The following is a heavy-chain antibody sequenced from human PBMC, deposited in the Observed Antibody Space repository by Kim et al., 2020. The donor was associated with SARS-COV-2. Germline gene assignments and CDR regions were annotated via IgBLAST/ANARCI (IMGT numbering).Heavy chain of an antibody. CDR1: GYTFTNYA. V-gene: IGHV1-3*01. Sequence: ASVKVSCKASGYTFTNYAMHWVRQAPGQRLEWMGWINAGNGNTKYSQKFQGRVTITRDTSASTAYMELSSLRSEDTAVYYCARAQYYYDSSGYRYYFDYWGQGTLVTVSS. D-gene: IGHD3-22*01. J-gene: IGHJ4*02. CDR2: INAGNGNT. CDR3: ARAQYYYDSSGYRYYFDY.